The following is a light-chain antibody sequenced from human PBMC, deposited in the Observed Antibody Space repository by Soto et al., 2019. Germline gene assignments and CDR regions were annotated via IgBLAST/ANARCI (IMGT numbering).Light chain of an antibody. Sequence: QSAPTQPRSVSGSPGQTVTISCTGSSSDVGSSNYMSWYQQHPGEAPKLVIYDVAQRPSGVPDRLPGSRSGKTASLTISGLQPDDEADYYCCAYAGSDTLIFGSGTKVTVL. J-gene: IGLJ1*01. CDR2: DVA. V-gene: IGLV2-11*01. CDR3: CAYAGSDTLI. CDR1: SSDVGSSNY.